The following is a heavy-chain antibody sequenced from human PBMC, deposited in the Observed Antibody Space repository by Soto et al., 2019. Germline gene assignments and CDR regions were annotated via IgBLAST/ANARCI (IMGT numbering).Heavy chain of an antibody. J-gene: IGHJ4*02. D-gene: IGHD6-13*01. V-gene: IGHV1-18*04. CDR3: ERAAGSSTLIFDY. CDR2: ISTHNDNT. CDR1: GYTFSSYG. Sequence: QVQLVQSGAEVKKPGASVKVSCRASGYTFSSYGISWVRHAPGQGLEWMGWISTHNDNTNYAQKLQGRVTMTTDTSTRTAYMELRSLRSDDTAFYYCERAAGSSTLIFDYWGQGTLVTVSS.